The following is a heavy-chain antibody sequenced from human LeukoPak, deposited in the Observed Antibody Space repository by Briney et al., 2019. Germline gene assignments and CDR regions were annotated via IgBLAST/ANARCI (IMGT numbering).Heavy chain of an antibody. J-gene: IGHJ4*02. D-gene: IGHD4-17*01. Sequence: ASVKVSCKSSGYTFSGYFMHWVRQAPGQGLDWMGWIYPNSGGTNSAQKFQGRVTMTRDTSISTAYMELSSLTSDDTAVYYCARGGRDSVDYIWGIGIDYWGQGTLVTVSS. CDR2: IYPNSGGT. V-gene: IGHV1-2*02. CDR3: ARGGRDSVDYIWGIGIDY. CDR1: GYTFSGYF.